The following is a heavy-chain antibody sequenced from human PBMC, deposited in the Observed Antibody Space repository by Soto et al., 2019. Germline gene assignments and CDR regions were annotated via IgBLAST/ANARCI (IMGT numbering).Heavy chain of an antibody. D-gene: IGHD5-12*01. CDR3: ARESGYSGYAPRNHWFDP. CDR1: GGTFSSYA. CDR2: IIPIFGTA. J-gene: IGHJ5*02. Sequence: SVKVSCKASGGTFSSYAISWVRQAPGQGLEWMGGIIPIFGTANYAQKFQGRVTITADESTSTAYMELSSLRSEDTAVYYCARESGYSGYAPRNHWFDPWGQGTLVTVSS. V-gene: IGHV1-69*13.